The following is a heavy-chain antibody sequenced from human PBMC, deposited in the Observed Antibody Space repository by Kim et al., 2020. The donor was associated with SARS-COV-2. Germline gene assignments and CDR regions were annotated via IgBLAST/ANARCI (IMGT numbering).Heavy chain of an antibody. Sequence: SETLSLTCAVYGGSFSGYYWSWIRQPPGKGLEWIGEINHSGSTNYNPSLKSRVTISVDTSKNQFSLKLSSVTAADTAVYYCARGGLQLWRRGYFDYWGQGTLVTVSS. CDR2: INHSGST. CDR3: ARGGLQLWRRGYFDY. CDR1: GGSFSGYY. D-gene: IGHD5-18*01. V-gene: IGHV4-34*01. J-gene: IGHJ4*02.